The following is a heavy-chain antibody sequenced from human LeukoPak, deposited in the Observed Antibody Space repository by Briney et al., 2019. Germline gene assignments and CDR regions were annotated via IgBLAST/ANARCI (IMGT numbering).Heavy chain of an antibody. CDR3: TRHLEDSSGYYHFDS. CDR1: GFTFGDYA. D-gene: IGHD3-22*01. CDR2: IRSKAYGGTT. J-gene: IGHJ4*02. V-gene: IGHV3-49*03. Sequence: PGGSLRLSCIASGFTFGDYALSWFRQAPGKGLQWVGCIRSKAYGGTTEYAASVKGRFTISRGDSKSIAYLQMNSLQIEDTAVYHCTRHLEDSSGYYHFDSWGLGTLVTVSS.